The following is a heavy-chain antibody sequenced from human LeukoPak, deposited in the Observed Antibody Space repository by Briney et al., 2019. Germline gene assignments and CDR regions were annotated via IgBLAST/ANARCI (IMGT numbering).Heavy chain of an antibody. J-gene: IGHJ4*02. Sequence: GRSLRLSCAASGFMFSSYAMHWVRQASGKGLEWVTIISYDGSDKFYADSVKGRFTISRDNSKTTLYLQMNSLRAEDTAVYFCAKDIHYGSGTFNNWGQGTLVTASS. D-gene: IGHD3-10*01. CDR3: AKDIHYGSGTFNN. V-gene: IGHV3-30-3*01. CDR1: GFMFSSYA. CDR2: ISYDGSDK.